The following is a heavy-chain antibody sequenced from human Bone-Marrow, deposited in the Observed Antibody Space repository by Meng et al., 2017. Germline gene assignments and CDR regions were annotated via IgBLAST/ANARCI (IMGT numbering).Heavy chain of an antibody. D-gene: IGHD2-21*02. J-gene: IGHJ4*02. CDR3: ARGPSHGGSYSDY. CDR1: GGPISTYS. Sequence: QVQLQESGPGLVQLSETLSLTCTVSGGPISTYSWSWIRQSPEKGLEWIGYINYSGRTNYIPSLRSRATISVDPSKNQFSLNLRSVTAADTAVYYCARGPSHGGSYSDYWGQGTLVTVSS. CDR2: INYSGRT. V-gene: IGHV4-59*01.